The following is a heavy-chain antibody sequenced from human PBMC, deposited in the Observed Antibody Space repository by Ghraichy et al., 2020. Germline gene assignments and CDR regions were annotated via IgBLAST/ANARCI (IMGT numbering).Heavy chain of an antibody. D-gene: IGHD6-13*01. J-gene: IGHJ6*02. CDR3: ARSGAAGRYYYYYGMDV. Sequence: SETLSLTCTVSGGSINSYYWSWIRQPPGKGLEWIGYIYFSGSTNYNPSLKSRVTISVDTSKNQFSLNLRSVTAADTAVYYCARSGAAGRYYYYYGMDVWGQGTTVTVSS. V-gene: IGHV4-59*08. CDR2: IYFSGST. CDR1: GGSINSYY.